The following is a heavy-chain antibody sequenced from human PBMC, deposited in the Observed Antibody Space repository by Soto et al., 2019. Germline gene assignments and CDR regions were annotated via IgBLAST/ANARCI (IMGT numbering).Heavy chain of an antibody. V-gene: IGHV1-8*01. J-gene: IGHJ5*02. Sequence: QVQLVQSGAEVKKPGASVKVSCKASGYTFTSYDINWVRQATGQGLEWMGWMNHNSGNTGYAQKFQGRVTMTRNTSISTAYMELSSLRSEDTAVYYCARVRCSGGRCYSRWFAPWGQGTLVTVSS. D-gene: IGHD2-15*01. CDR1: GYTFTSYD. CDR2: MNHNSGNT. CDR3: ARVRCSGGRCYSRWFAP.